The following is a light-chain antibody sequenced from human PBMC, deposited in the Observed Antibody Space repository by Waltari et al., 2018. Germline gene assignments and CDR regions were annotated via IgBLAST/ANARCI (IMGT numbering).Light chain of an antibody. CDR2: KVS. CDR1: QSLVSSDGNTY. J-gene: IGKJ1*01. Sequence: DVVMTQSPLSLPVTLGQPASISCRPSQSLVSSDGNTYFSWFQQRPGQSPRRLLFKVSHRDAGVPDRFSGSGSGTDFRLRISRVGAEDVGVYYCMQNTRRPWTFGQGTKVELK. V-gene: IGKV2-30*01. CDR3: MQNTRRPWT.